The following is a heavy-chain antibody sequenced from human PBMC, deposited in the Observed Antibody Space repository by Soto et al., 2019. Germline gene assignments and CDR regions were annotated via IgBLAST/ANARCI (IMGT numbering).Heavy chain of an antibody. CDR1: GFTFSSYG. Sequence: QVQLVESGGGVVQPGRSLRLSCAASGFTFSSYGMHWVRQAPGKGLEWVAVIWYDGSNKYYADSVKGRFTISRDNSKNTLYPQMNSLRAEDTAVYYCARDRDSSGWYTEFDYWGQGTLVTVSS. J-gene: IGHJ4*02. V-gene: IGHV3-33*01. CDR3: ARDRDSSGWYTEFDY. CDR2: IWYDGSNK. D-gene: IGHD6-19*01.